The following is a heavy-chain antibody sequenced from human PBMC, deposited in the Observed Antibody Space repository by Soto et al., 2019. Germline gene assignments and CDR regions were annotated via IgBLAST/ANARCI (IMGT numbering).Heavy chain of an antibody. Sequence: QVQLVESGEGVVQPGTSLRLSCAASGFTFSTYAIHWVRQAPGKGLEWVAVISYDGSNKDYADSVKGRFTISRDNSKNTLYLQMNSLRAEDTAVYYCARGYCSGGSCPPDYWGQGTLVAVSS. CDR2: ISYDGSNK. D-gene: IGHD2-15*01. CDR3: ARGYCSGGSCPPDY. CDR1: GFTFSTYA. V-gene: IGHV3-30-3*01. J-gene: IGHJ4*02.